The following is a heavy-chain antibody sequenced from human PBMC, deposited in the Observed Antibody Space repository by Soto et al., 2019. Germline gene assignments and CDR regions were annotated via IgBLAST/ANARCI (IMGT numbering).Heavy chain of an antibody. CDR2: ISWNSGSM. J-gene: IGHJ5*02. D-gene: IGHD5-12*01. V-gene: IGHV3-9*01. CDR3: AKEGGSFAP. CDR1: GFTFDDYA. Sequence: EVQLVESGGGLVQPGRSLRLSCAASGFTFDDYAMHWVRQAPGKGLEWVSGISWNSGSMGYADSVKGRFTISRDNAKNALYLPMNSLRVEDTAVYYCAKEGGSFAPRGGGTLVTVST.